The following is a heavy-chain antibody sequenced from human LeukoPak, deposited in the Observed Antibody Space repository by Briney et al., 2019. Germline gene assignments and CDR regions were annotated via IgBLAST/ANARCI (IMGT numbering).Heavy chain of an antibody. CDR2: IHTSGNT. Sequence: SSETLSLTCTVSGGSINNYYWSWIRQPAGKGLEWIGRIHTSGNTNYSPSLKSRVTMSVDTSANQFSVKLTSLTAADTAVYYCVREIGTSRWFDPWGQGTLVTVSS. CDR3: VREIGTSRWFDP. D-gene: IGHD1-7*01. J-gene: IGHJ5*02. V-gene: IGHV4-4*07. CDR1: GGSINNYY.